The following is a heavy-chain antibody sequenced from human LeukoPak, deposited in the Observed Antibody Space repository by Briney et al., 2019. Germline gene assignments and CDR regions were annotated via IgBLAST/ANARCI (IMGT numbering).Heavy chain of an antibody. CDR2: IYYSGSP. J-gene: IGHJ4*02. D-gene: IGHD3-22*01. V-gene: IGHV4-31*03. CDR3: AREKVGYYDSSGKGHFDY. Sequence: KSSQTLSLTCTVSGGSISSGGYYWSWIRQHPGKGLEWIGYIYYSGSPYYNPSLKSRVTISVDTSKNQFSLKLSSVTAADTAVYYCAREKVGYYDSSGKGHFDYWGQGTLVTVSS. CDR1: GGSISSGGYY.